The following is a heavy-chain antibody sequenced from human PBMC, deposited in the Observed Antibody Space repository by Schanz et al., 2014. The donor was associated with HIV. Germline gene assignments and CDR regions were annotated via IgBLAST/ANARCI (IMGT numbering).Heavy chain of an antibody. CDR3: AKMARSVAANTNFDY. V-gene: IGHV3-23*01. CDR2: ISGSISTT. J-gene: IGHJ4*02. D-gene: IGHD6-19*01. CDR1: GFTFSSYA. Sequence: EVQLLESAGGLVQPGGSLRLSCAASGFTFSSYAMSWVRQAPGKGLEWVSAISGSISTTFYADSVKGRFTISRDKSKNTLYLQMNSLRVKDTAVYYCAKMARSVAANTNFDYWGQGTLVTVSS.